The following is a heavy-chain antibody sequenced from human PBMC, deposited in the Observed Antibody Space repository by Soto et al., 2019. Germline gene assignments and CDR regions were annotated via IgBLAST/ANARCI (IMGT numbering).Heavy chain of an antibody. D-gene: IGHD1-26*01. CDR2: IYGGGTT. J-gene: IGHJ4*02. CDR1: GFTVSNNY. V-gene: IGHV3-53*01. CDR3: ARGGTKHYFDY. Sequence: GGSLRLSCAASGFTVSNNYMSWVRQTPGKGLEWVSIIYGGGTTYYTDSVKGRFTISRDTSKNTLHLQMSSLRAEDTAVYYCARGGTKHYFDYWGQGTLVTVSS.